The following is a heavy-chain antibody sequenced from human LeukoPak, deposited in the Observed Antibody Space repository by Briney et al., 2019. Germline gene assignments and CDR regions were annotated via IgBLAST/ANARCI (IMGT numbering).Heavy chain of an antibody. CDR3: ARVTESYGSGRRHNYYYFDMYG. CDR2: IYYSGSP. Sequence: SETLSLTCTVSAGSISSYYWSWVRQPPGKGLEWIGYIYYSGSPNYTPALKSRVTISVDTSKNQFSLKLSSVTAADTAVYYCARVTESYGSGRRHNYYYFDMYGWGKRTTVTISS. D-gene: IGHD3-10*01. V-gene: IGHV4-59*01. CDR1: AGSISSYY. J-gene: IGHJ6*03.